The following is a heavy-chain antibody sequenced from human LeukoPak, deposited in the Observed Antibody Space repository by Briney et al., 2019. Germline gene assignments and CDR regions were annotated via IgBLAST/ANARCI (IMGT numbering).Heavy chain of an antibody. CDR2: FSNSGSTI. D-gene: IGHD6-19*01. J-gene: IGHJ4*02. V-gene: IGHV3-48*03. CDR1: GFTISSYE. Sequence: GGSLRLSCAASGFTISSYEMNWVRQAPGKGLEWAAYFSNSGSTIYYADSVKGRFTISRDNAKNSLYLQWNSLRAEDTAVYYCARDRGSGWYGGYFDYWGQGTLVTVSS. CDR3: ARDRGSGWYGGYFDY.